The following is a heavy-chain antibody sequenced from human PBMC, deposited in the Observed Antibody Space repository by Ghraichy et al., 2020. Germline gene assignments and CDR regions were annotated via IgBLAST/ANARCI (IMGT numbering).Heavy chain of an antibody. CDR3: AKDPSRIHYYDSSGYPWFDP. CDR1: GFTFSSYA. J-gene: IGHJ5*02. V-gene: IGHV3-23*01. CDR2: ISGSGGRT. Sequence: GGSLRLSCAASGFTFSSYAMSWVRQAPGKGLEWVSAISGSGGRTYYADSVKGRFTISRDNSKNTLYLQMNSLRAEDTAVYYCAKDPSRIHYYDSSGYPWFDPWGQGTLVTVSS. D-gene: IGHD3-22*01.